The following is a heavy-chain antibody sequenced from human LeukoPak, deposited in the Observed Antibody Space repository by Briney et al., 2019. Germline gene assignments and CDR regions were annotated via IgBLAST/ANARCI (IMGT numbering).Heavy chain of an antibody. J-gene: IGHJ4*02. CDR1: GYTFTSYG. Sequence: GASVKVSCKASGYTFTSYGISWVRQAPGQGLEWMGWISAYNGNTNYAQKLQGRVTMTTDTSTSTAYMELSSLRSEDTAVYYCASGPYDFWSGYAYYFDYWGQGTLVTVSS. D-gene: IGHD3-3*01. CDR2: ISAYNGNT. V-gene: IGHV1-18*01. CDR3: ASGPYDFWSGYAYYFDY.